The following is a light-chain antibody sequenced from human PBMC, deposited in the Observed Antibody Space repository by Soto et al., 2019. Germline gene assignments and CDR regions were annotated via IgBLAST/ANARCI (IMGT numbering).Light chain of an antibody. Sequence: EIVLTQSPGTLSLSPGERATLSCRASQSVRSTYLAWYQQKPGQAPRLLIYGASSRATGIPDRFSGSGSGTDFTLTITRLEPEDYAVYVCQQYGTSPGTFGQGTKLEIK. J-gene: IGKJ2*01. CDR1: QSVRSTY. CDR3: QQYGTSPGT. V-gene: IGKV3-20*01. CDR2: GAS.